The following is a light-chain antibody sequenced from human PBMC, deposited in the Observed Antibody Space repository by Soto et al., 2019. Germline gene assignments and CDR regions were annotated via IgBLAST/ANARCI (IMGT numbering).Light chain of an antibody. Sequence: EIALTQSPATLSLSPGERATLSCRASQSVSRDLAWYQQTPGKAPRLLIYDTSNRATGIPARFSGSGSGTDFALTISSLEPEDFALYFCQQRSDWPQITFGQGTRLEIK. CDR1: QSVSRD. CDR3: QQRSDWPQIT. CDR2: DTS. J-gene: IGKJ5*01. V-gene: IGKV3-11*01.